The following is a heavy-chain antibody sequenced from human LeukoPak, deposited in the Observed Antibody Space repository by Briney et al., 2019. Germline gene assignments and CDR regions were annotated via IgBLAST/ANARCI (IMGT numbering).Heavy chain of an antibody. CDR3: ARDRINYYGSGSYLRDDY. CDR2: ISSSSSSYI. V-gene: IGHV3-21*01. Sequence: PGGSLRLSCAASGFTFSSYSMNWVRQAPGKGLEWVSSISSSSSSYIYYADSVKGRFTISRDNAKNSLYLQMNSLRAEDTAVYHCARDRINYYGSGSYLRDDYWGQGTLVTVSS. CDR1: GFTFSSYS. D-gene: IGHD3-10*01. J-gene: IGHJ4*02.